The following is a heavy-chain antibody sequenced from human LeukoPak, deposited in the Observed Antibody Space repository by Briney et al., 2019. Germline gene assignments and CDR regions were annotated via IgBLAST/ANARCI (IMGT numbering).Heavy chain of an antibody. Sequence: GGSLRLSCAASGFTFSSYAMHWVRQAPGKGLEWVAVISYDGSNKYYADSVKGRFTISRDNSKNTLYLQMNSLRAEDTAVYYCAREGFNYYDSSGSNWFDPWGQGALVTVSS. D-gene: IGHD3-22*01. V-gene: IGHV3-30*04. CDR2: ISYDGSNK. CDR1: GFTFSSYA. J-gene: IGHJ5*02. CDR3: AREGFNYYDSSGSNWFDP.